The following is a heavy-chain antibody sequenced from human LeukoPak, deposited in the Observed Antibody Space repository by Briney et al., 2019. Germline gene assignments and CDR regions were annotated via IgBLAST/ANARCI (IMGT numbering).Heavy chain of an antibody. D-gene: IGHD6-13*01. CDR3: AREAYSSSTWETKENWFDP. CDR1: GYTFTGFY. CDR2: INPNSGGT. Sequence: ASVKVSCKASGYTFTGFYMHWVRQAPGQGLEWMGWINPNSGGTNYAQKFQGRVNMTRDTSISTAYMELSRVTSDDTAVYYCAREAYSSSTWETKENWFDPWGQGTLVTVSS. J-gene: IGHJ5*02. V-gene: IGHV1-2*02.